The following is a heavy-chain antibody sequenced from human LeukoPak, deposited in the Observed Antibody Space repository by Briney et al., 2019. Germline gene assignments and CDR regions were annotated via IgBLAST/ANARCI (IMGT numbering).Heavy chain of an antibody. J-gene: IGHJ4*02. CDR2: ITFSSSII. V-gene: IGHV3-48*01. Sequence: GGSLRLSCAASGFTFSSYSMNWVRQAPGKGLEWVSYITFSSSIIYYADSVKGRFTISRDIAKNSLYLQMNSLRAEDTAVYYCARDRLHYGEYEKTFDYWGQGTLVSVSS. CDR1: GFTFSSYS. CDR3: ARDRLHYGEYEKTFDY. D-gene: IGHD4-17*01.